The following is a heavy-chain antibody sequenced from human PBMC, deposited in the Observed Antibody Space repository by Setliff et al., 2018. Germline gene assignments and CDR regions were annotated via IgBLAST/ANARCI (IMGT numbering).Heavy chain of an antibody. J-gene: IGHJ6*02. CDR2: IFQSGNT. CDR3: ATLLANYGSGMDV. D-gene: IGHD3-10*01. V-gene: IGHV4-38-2*01. Sequence: SETLSLTCAVSGSSIISDYYWVWIRQPPGRGLEWIGSIFQSGNTYYNPSLKSRVTISVDTSKDQFSLKVNSVTAADTAVYYCATLLANYGSGMDVWGQGTTVTVSS. CDR1: GSSIISDYY.